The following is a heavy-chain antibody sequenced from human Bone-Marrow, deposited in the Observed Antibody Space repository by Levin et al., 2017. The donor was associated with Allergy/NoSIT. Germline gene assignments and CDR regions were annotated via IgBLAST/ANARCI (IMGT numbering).Heavy chain of an antibody. V-gene: IGHV3-33*01. CDR1: GFTFSSYG. CDR2: IWYDGSNK. Sequence: GGSLRLSCAASGFTFSSYGMHWVRQAPGKGLEWVAVIWYDGSNKYYADSVKGRFTISRDNSKNTLYLQMNSLRAEDTAVYYCARDSSYSSGRFDYWGQGTLVTVSS. J-gene: IGHJ4*02. CDR3: ARDSSYSSGRFDY. D-gene: IGHD6-19*01.